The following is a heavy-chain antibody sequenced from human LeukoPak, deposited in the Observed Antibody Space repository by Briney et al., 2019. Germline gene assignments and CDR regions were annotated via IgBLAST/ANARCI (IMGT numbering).Heavy chain of an antibody. Sequence: ASEKVSCKASGGTFSSYAISWVRQAPGQGLEWMGGIIPIFGTANYAQKFQGRVTITADESTSTAYMELSSLRSEDTAVYYCAREGRYYDILTGKDALNWFDPWGQGTLVTVSS. V-gene: IGHV1-69*01. J-gene: IGHJ5*02. CDR3: AREGRYYDILTGKDALNWFDP. CDR1: GGTFSSYA. CDR2: IIPIFGTA. D-gene: IGHD3-9*01.